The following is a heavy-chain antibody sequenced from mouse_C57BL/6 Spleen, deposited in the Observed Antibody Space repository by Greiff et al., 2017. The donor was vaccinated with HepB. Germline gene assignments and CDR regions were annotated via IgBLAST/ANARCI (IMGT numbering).Heavy chain of an antibody. J-gene: IGHJ4*01. CDR1: GYTFTSYW. V-gene: IGHV1-50*01. CDR2: IDPSDSYT. Sequence: QVQLQQPGAELVKPGASVKLSCKASGYTFTSYWMQWVKQRPGQGLEWIGEIDPSDSYTNYNQKFKGKATLTVDTSSSTAYMQLSSLTSEDSAVYYCARRRGKYYAMDYWGQGTSVTVSS. CDR3: ARRRGKYYAMDY.